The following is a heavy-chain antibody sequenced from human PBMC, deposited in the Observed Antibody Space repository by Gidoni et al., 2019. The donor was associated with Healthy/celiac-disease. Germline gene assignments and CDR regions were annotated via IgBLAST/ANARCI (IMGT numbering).Heavy chain of an antibody. CDR1: GGSFSGYY. CDR2: INHIGST. CDR3: ARGLRGGWGSGSYYPTYGMDV. D-gene: IGHD3-10*01. V-gene: IGHV4-34*01. Sequence: QVQLQQWGAGLLKPSETLSLTCAVYGGSFSGYYWSCIRQPPGKGLEWIGEINHIGSTNYNPSLKSRVTRSVDTSKNQFSLKLSSVTAADTAVYYCARGLRGGWGSGSYYPTYGMDVWGQGTTVTVSS. J-gene: IGHJ6*02.